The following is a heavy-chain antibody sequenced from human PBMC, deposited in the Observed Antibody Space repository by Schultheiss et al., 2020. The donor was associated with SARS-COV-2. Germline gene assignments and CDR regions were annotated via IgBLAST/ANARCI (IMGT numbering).Heavy chain of an antibody. CDR3: ARCGYCSSTSCVNWFDP. V-gene: IGHV1-18*01. J-gene: IGHJ5*02. CDR1: GYTFTSYG. D-gene: IGHD2-2*03. CDR2: ISAYNGNT. Sequence: ASVKVSCKASGYTFTSYGISWVRQAPGQGLEWMGWISAYNGNTNYAQKLQGRVTMTTDTSTSTAYMELRSLRSDDTAVYYCARCGYCSSTSCVNWFDPWGQGTLVTVSS.